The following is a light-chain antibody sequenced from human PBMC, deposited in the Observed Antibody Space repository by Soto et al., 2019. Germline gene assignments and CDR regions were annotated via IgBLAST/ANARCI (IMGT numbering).Light chain of an antibody. CDR3: SSFTSSMTNV. V-gene: IGLV2-14*01. J-gene: IGLJ1*01. CDR2: DVT. CDR1: SSDVGGYNS. Sequence: QSALTQPASVSGSPGQSITISCTGTSSDVGGYNSVSWYQQHPGKAPKLILYDVTDRPSGVSYRFSGSKSGNTASLTISGLQAADEADYFCSSFTSSMTNVFGSGTKVPVL.